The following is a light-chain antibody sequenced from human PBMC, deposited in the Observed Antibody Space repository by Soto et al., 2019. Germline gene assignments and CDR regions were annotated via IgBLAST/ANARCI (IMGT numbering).Light chain of an antibody. Sequence: QSALTQPRSVSGSPGQSVTISCTGTSSDVGGYNYVSWHQQSPGKAPKLLIYDVTNRPSGVPDRFSASKSGNTASLTISGLQADDEADYYCCSYAGSYTWVFGGGTKVTVL. CDR2: DVT. CDR1: SSDVGGYNY. J-gene: IGLJ2*01. CDR3: CSYAGSYTWV. V-gene: IGLV2-11*01.